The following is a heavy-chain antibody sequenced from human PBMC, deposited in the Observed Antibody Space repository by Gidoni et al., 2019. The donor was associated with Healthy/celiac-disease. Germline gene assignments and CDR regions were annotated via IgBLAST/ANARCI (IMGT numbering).Heavy chain of an antibody. CDR3: ARSLSDPFRVGDYGDYVYFDY. V-gene: IGHV5-51*01. CDR2: IYPGDSDT. CDR1: GYSFTSYW. D-gene: IGHD4-17*01. J-gene: IGHJ4*02. Sequence: EVQLVQSGAEVKKPGESLKISCKGSGYSFTSYWIGWVRQMPGKGLEWMGIIYPGDSDTRYSPSFQGQVTISADKSISTAYLQWSSLKASDTAMYYCARSLSDPFRVGDYGDYVYFDYWGQGTLVTVSS.